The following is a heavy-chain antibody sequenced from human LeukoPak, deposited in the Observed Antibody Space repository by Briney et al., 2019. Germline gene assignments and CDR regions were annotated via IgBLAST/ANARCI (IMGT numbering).Heavy chain of an antibody. D-gene: IGHD6-13*01. J-gene: IGHJ4*02. V-gene: IGHV3-23*01. CDR3: GKHPQGAAGAHFDY. CDR2: ISASGSRT. CDR1: GFVLSNYA. Sequence: GGSLRLSCAASGFVLSNYAMSWVRQAPGKGLEWVSTISASGSRTYYTDSVKGRFSISRDNSRNTMYLQMNSLRAEDTAIYYCGKHPQGAAGAHFDYWGQGTLVTVSS.